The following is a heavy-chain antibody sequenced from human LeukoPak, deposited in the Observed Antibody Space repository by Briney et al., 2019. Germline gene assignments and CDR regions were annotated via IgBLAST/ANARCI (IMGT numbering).Heavy chain of an antibody. D-gene: IGHD4-17*01. CDR1: EYRFPNYC. V-gene: IGHV5-51*01. CDR3: ARHFHPAETTGGYFDL. CDR2: IYPDGSDT. J-gene: IGHJ2*01. Sequence: GGSLKISCKHSEYRFPNYCIGWVRSLPGKGLEWRGIIYPDGSDTRYSPSFQGQVPISADRSIRTAYLQWSSLKPSDTALYYCARHFHPAETTGGYFDLWGRGTLVTV.